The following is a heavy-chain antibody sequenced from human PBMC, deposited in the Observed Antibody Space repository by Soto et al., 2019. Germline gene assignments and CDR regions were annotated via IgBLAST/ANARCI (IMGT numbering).Heavy chain of an antibody. J-gene: IGHJ6*02. CDR2: INHSGST. V-gene: IGHV4-34*01. CDR3: ARGAGDSSGWYMSYYYGMDV. D-gene: IGHD6-19*01. CDR1: GGSFSGYY. Sequence: QVQLQQWGAGLLKPSETLSLTCAVYGGSFSGYYWSWIRQPPGKGLEWSGEINHSGSTNYNPSLKSRVTISVDTSKNQFSLKLSSVTAADTAVYYCARGAGDSSGWYMSYYYGMDVWGQGTTVTVSS.